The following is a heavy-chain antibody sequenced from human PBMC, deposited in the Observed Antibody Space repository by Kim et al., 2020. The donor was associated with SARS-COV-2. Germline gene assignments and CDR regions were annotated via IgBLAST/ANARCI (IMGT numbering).Heavy chain of an antibody. D-gene: IGHD5-12*01. Sequence: SETLSLTCTVSGDSISSYYWSWIRQPPGKGLEWIGYILYSGSTNYNPSLKSRVTISLDTSKIQFSLKLSSVTAADTAVYYCAGRKKVASFDYWGQGVLVT. CDR1: GDSISSYY. V-gene: IGHV4-59*08. J-gene: IGHJ4*02. CDR2: ILYSGST. CDR3: AGRKKVASFDY.